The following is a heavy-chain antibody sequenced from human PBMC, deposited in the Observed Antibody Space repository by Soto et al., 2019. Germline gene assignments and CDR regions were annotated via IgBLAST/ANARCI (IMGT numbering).Heavy chain of an antibody. V-gene: IGHV4-39*01. J-gene: IGHJ5*02. CDR1: GGSISSSSYY. D-gene: IGHD6-13*01. CDR2: IYYSGST. CDR3: ARHVHSSSWYHPLLMVSWFDP. Sequence: SETLSLTCTVSGGSISSSSYYWGWIRQPPGKGLEWIGSIYYSGSTYYNPSLKSRVTISVDTSKNQFSLKLSSVTAADTAVYYCARHVHSSSWYHPLLMVSWFDPWGQGTLVTVSS.